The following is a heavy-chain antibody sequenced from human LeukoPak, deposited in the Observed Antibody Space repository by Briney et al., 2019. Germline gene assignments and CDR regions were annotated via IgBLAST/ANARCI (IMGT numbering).Heavy chain of an antibody. CDR1: GVTFRSYE. CDR2: ISRSGSTI. J-gene: IGHJ6*04. Sequence: GGPLRLSCAASGVTFRSYEMNWVRQAPGKGLEGGSYISRSGSTIYYADPVKGRFPISRDNAKISLYLQMKSLRAEDTAVYYCAELGITMIGGVWGEGTAVTISS. CDR3: AELGITMIGGV. D-gene: IGHD3-10*02. V-gene: IGHV3-48*03.